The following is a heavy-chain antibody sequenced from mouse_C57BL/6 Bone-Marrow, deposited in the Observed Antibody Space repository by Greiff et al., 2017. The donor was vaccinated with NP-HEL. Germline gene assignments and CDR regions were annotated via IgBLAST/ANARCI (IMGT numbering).Heavy chain of an antibody. CDR3: ARLGYYDYDGGGYAMDY. J-gene: IGHJ4*01. D-gene: IGHD2-4*01. CDR2: ISSGGSYP. CDR1: GFTFSSYG. Sequence: EVQLVESGGDLVKPGGSLKLSCAASGFTFSSYGMSWVRQTPDKRLEWVATISSGGSYPYYPDSVKGRFTISRDNAKNTLYLQMSSLKSEDTAMYYCARLGYYDYDGGGYAMDYWGQGTSVTVSS. V-gene: IGHV5-6*01.